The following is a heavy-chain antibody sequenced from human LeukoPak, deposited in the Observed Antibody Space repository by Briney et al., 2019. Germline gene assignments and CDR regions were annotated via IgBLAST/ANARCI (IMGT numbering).Heavy chain of an antibody. CDR1: GFSLSTSGVG. CDR2: IYWNDDK. V-gene: IGHV2-5*01. J-gene: IGHJ4*02. D-gene: IGHD6-13*01. Sequence: SGPTLVNPTQTLTLTCTFSGFSLSTSGVGVGWIRQPPGKALEWLALIYWNDDKRYSPSLKSRLTITKDTSKNQVVLIMTNMDPVDTATYYCTHRLSTTWYGNWGQGTLVTVSS. CDR3: THRLSTTWYGN.